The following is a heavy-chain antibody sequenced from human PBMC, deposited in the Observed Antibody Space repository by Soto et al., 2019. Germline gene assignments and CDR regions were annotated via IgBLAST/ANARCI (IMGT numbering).Heavy chain of an antibody. V-gene: IGHV3-21*01. CDR3: AGLGHSGSVFDY. CDR1: GFTFSSYS. CDR2: ISSSSSYI. D-gene: IGHD6-6*01. Sequence: VQLVESGGGLVKPGGSLRLSCAASGFTFSSYSMNWVRQAPGKGLEWVSSISSSSSYIYYADSVKGRFTISRDNAKNSLYLQMNSLRAEDTAVYYCAGLGHSGSVFDYWGQGTLVTVSS. J-gene: IGHJ4*02.